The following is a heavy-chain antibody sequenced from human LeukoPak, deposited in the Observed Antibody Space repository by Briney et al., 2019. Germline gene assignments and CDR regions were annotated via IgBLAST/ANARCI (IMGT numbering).Heavy chain of an antibody. J-gene: IGHJ4*02. D-gene: IGHD1-26*01. CDR2: INWNSGTT. CDR3: AKGTSGSYFRSFDY. V-gene: IGHV3-9*01. CDR1: GFTFDDYA. Sequence: GGSLRLSCAASGFTFDDYAMHWVRQVPGKGLEWVPGINWNSGTTDYADSVKGRFTISRDNAKNSLYLQMNSLRSEDTALYYCAKGTSGSYFRSFDYWGQGTLVTVSS.